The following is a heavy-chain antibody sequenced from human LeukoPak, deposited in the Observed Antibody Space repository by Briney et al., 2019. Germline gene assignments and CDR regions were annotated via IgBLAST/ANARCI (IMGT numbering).Heavy chain of an antibody. CDR1: GFTISSLW. CDR3: AKDAFGV. J-gene: IGHJ6*02. Sequence: GGSLRLSCAASGFTISSLWMHWVRHAPGKGLEWVAVISYDGSNKYYADSVKGRFTISRDNSKNTLYLQMNSLRAEDTAVYYCAKDAFGVWGQGTTVTVSS. D-gene: IGHD3-10*01. V-gene: IGHV3-30*18. CDR2: ISYDGSNK.